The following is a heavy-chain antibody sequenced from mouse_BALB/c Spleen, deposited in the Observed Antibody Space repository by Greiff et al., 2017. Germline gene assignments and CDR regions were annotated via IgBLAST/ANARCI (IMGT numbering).Heavy chain of an antibody. CDR1: GYTFTDYN. V-gene: IGHV1S29*02. J-gene: IGHJ3*01. Sequence: EVQRVESGPELVKPGASVKLSCKASGYTFTDYNMHWVKQSHGKSLEWIGYIYPYNGGTAYNQKFKSKATLTVDNSSSTAYMELRSLTSEDSAVYYCAPIYYYGSSSFAYWGQGTLVTVSA. CDR3: APIYYYGSSSFAY. CDR2: IYPYNGGT. D-gene: IGHD1-1*01.